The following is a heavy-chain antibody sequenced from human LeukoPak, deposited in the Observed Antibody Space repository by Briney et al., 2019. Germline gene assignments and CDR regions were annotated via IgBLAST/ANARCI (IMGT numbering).Heavy chain of an antibody. CDR2: IYHSGST. CDR3: ASGYSSGWYEYYFDY. V-gene: IGHV4-30-2*01. J-gene: IGHJ4*02. D-gene: IGHD6-19*01. CDR1: GGSISSGGYS. Sequence: PSETLSLTCAASGGSISSGGYSWSWIRQPPGKGLEWIGYIYHSGSTYYNPSLKSRVTISVDRSKNQFSLKLSSVTAADTAVYYCASGYSSGWYEYYFDYWGQGTLVTVSS.